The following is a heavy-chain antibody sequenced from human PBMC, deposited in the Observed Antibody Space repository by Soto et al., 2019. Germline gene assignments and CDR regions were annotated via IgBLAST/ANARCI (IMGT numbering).Heavy chain of an antibody. CDR3: ARGSQMLDYYYGMDV. J-gene: IGHJ6*02. CDR2: INPSGGST. V-gene: IGHV1-46*01. D-gene: IGHD2-8*01. CDR1: GYTFTSYY. Sequence: ASVKVSCKASGYTFTSYYMHWVRQAPGQGLEWMGIINPSGGSTSYAQKFQGRVTMTRDTSTGTVYMELSSLRSEDTAVYYCARGSQMLDYYYGMDVWGQGTTVTVSS.